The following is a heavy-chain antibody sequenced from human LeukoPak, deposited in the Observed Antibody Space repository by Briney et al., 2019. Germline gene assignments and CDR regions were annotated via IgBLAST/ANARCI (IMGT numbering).Heavy chain of an antibody. V-gene: IGHV3-30*18. CDR1: GFTFSTYN. Sequence: GGSLRLSCAASGFTFSTYNMHWDRQAPGKGLEWVALIPYDGSKYYADAVKGRFSISRDNSKNTLYLQMNSLRAEDTAVYYCAKDLGYSNGHALGYWGQGTLVTVSS. CDR3: AKDLGYSNGHALGY. J-gene: IGHJ4*02. D-gene: IGHD5-18*01. CDR2: IPYDGSK.